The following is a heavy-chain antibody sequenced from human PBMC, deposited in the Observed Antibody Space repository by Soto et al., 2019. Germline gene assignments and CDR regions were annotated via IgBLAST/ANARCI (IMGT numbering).Heavy chain of an antibody. CDR1: GFTSSDNY. Sequence: GGPLSPCCVASGFTSSDNYMSWFPKPQGKGREWVSYITSKSTNTNYAHSVKGRFTISRDNAKNLLFLQMNSLRGDDTAVYFCARDVDSASWFDPWGQGTLVTVSS. J-gene: IGHJ5*02. CDR2: ITSKSTNT. D-gene: IGHD3-22*01. CDR3: ARDVDSASWFDP. V-gene: IGHV3-11*06.